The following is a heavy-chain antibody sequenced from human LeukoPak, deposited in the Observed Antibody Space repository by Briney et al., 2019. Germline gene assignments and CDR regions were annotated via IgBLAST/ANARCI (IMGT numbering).Heavy chain of an antibody. V-gene: IGHV4-38-2*02. J-gene: IGHJ5*02. CDR1: GYSISSGYY. D-gene: IGHD3-22*01. CDR3: ARHGNYYDTSQSDP. CDR2: VYHSGST. Sequence: SETLSLTCTVSGYSISSGYYWGWIRQPPGKGLEWIGSVYHSGSTYYNPSLKSRVTISVGTSKNQFSLKLSSVTAADTAVYYCARHGNYYDTSQSDPWGQGTLVTVSS.